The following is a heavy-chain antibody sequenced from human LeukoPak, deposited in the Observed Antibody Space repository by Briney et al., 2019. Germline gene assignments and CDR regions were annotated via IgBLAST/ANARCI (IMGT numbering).Heavy chain of an antibody. V-gene: IGHV3-11*04. Sequence: GGSLRLSCAASGFTFSDYYMSWLRQAPGKGLEWVSYTSTSGSTIYYADSVKGRFTISRDNAKNSLYLQMNSLRAEDTALYYCATYGSGSGTFFDSWGQGTLVTVSS. CDR1: GFTFSDYY. CDR2: TSTSGSTI. D-gene: IGHD3-10*01. J-gene: IGHJ4*01. CDR3: ATYGSGSGTFFDS.